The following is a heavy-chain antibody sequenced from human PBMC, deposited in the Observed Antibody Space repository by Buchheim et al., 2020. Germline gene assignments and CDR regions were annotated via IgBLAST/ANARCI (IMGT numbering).Heavy chain of an antibody. J-gene: IGHJ4*02. V-gene: IGHV3-74*01. D-gene: IGHD3-10*01. CDR3: VRDMYGSGDY. CDR1: GFPFSIYW. CDR2: INREGTTT. Sequence: EVQLVESGGGLVQPGGSLRLSCSAPGFPFSIYWMHWVRQAPGKGLAWVSHINREGTTTNYADSVRGRFTLSRDNGKNPPDLQMNNLRAEDTAVYYCVRDMYGSGDYWGQGTL.